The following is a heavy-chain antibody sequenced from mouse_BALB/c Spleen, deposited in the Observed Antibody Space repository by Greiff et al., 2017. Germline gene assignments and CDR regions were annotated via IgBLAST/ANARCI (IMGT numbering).Heavy chain of an antibody. CDR1: GYSITSGYS. Sequence: EVKLQESGPDLVKPSQSLSLTCTVTGYSITSGYSWYWIRQFPGNKLEWMGYIHYSGSTNYNPSLKSRISITRDTSKNQFFLQLNSVTTEDTATYYCARWDYYLGYFDDWGAGTTVTVSS. D-gene: IGHD1-1*01. CDR2: IHYSGST. CDR3: ARWDYYLGYFDD. J-gene: IGHJ1*01. V-gene: IGHV3-1*02.